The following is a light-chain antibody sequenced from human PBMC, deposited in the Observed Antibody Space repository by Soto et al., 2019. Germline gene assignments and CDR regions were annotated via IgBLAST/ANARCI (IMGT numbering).Light chain of an antibody. CDR2: DAS. V-gene: IGKV3-11*01. J-gene: IGKJ3*01. CDR1: QSVSSY. Sequence: EIVLTQSPATLSLSPGERATLSCRASQSVSSYLAWYQQKPGQAPRLLIYDASNRATGIPARFSGSGSGTDFTLTISSLEPDDFAVYYCQQRSNWPRFTFGPGTKVDIK. CDR3: QQRSNWPRFT.